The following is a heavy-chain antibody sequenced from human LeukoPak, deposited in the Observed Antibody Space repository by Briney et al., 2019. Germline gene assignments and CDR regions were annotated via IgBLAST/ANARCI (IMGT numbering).Heavy chain of an antibody. CDR2: MNPNSGNT. Sequence: ASVKVSCKASGYTFTSYDINRVRQATGPGLEWMGWMNPNSGNTGYAQKFQGRVTITRNTSISTAYMELSSLRSEDTAVYYCARARYCSSTSCYPDYWGQGTLVTVSS. CDR1: GYTFTSYD. J-gene: IGHJ4*02. D-gene: IGHD2-2*01. CDR3: ARARYCSSTSCYPDY. V-gene: IGHV1-8*01.